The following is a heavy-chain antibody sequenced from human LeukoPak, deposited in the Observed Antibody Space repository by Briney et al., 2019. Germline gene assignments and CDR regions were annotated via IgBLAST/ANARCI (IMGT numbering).Heavy chain of an antibody. V-gene: IGHV3-74*01. J-gene: IGHJ4*02. CDR3: ARGGYSSGLDY. CDR1: GITFNNYW. D-gene: IGHD6-19*01. Sequence: GSLRLSCEASGITFNNYWLHWVRQAPGKGLVWVSRVDTDGGGTSYADSVKGRFTVSRDNAKNTLYLQMISLRAEDTAVYYCARGGYSSGLDYWGQGILVTVSS. CDR2: VDTDGGGT.